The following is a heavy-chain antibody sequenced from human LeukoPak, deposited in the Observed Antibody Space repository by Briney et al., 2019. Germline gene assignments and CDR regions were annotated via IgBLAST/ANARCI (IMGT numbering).Heavy chain of an antibody. J-gene: IGHJ6*02. V-gene: IGHV4-59*08. CDR2: IYYSGST. CDR3: ARKGPLSSSSPYYYYGMDV. CDR1: GGSISSYY. Sequence: PSETLSLTCTVSGGSISSYYWSWIRQPPGKGPEWIGYIYYSGSTNYNPSLKSRVTISVDTSKNQFSPKLSSVTAADTAVYYCARKGPLSSSSPYYYYGMDVWGQGTTVTVSS. D-gene: IGHD6-6*01.